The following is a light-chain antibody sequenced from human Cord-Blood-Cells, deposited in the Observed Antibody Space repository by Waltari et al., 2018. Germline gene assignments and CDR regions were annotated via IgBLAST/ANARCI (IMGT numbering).Light chain of an antibody. J-gene: IGLJ2*01. Sequence: SSELTQDPAVSVALGQTVRITCQGARLRSYYARWYQQKPGQAPVLFIYGKNNRPSGIPDRFSGSSSGNTASLTITGAQAEDEADYYCNSRDSSGNHLVFGGGTKLTVL. CDR2: GKN. CDR3: NSRDSSGNHLV. CDR1: RLRSYY. V-gene: IGLV3-19*01.